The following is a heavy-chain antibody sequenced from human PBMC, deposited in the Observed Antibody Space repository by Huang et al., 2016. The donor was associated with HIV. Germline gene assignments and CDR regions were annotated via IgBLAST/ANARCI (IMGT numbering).Heavy chain of an antibody. J-gene: IGHJ4*02. CDR2: ISGSGGYT. D-gene: IGHD2-15*01. Sequence: EVQLLESGGGLVQPGGSLRLSCEASGFIFSSYAMSWARQAPGKGLEWVSTISGSGGYTYYADSVKGRFTISRDNSKDTLYLQMNSLRAEDTAVYYCVIAAHYFDYWGQGTLVTVSS. CDR1: GFIFSSYA. CDR3: VIAAHYFDY. V-gene: IGHV3-23*01.